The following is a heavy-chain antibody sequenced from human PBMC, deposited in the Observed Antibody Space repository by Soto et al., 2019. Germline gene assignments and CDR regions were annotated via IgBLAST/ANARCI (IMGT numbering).Heavy chain of an antibody. CDR3: GRAVHSSCYRPYYYGMDV. CDR2: IYSGGST. CDR1: GFTVSSND. Sequence: GGSLRLSCAASGFTVSSNDMSRVRQAPGKGLEWVSVIYSGGSTYYADSVKARFTISRDNAKNTLYLQTNSLRAEDTAVYYCGRAVHSSCYRPYYYGMDVWVHGTTVTISS. D-gene: IGHD3-22*01. J-gene: IGHJ6*02. V-gene: IGHV3-53*01.